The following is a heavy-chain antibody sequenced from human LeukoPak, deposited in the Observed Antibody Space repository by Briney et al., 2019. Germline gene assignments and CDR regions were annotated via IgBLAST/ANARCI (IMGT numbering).Heavy chain of an antibody. Sequence: SKTLSLTCAVYGGSLSGYYWSWIRQHPGKGLEWIGYIYYSGSTYYNPSLKSRVTISVDTSKNQFSLKLSSVTAADTAVYYCARDWDVWGQGTTVTVSS. CDR2: IYYSGST. J-gene: IGHJ6*02. CDR1: GGSLSGYY. CDR3: ARDWDV. V-gene: IGHV4-31*11.